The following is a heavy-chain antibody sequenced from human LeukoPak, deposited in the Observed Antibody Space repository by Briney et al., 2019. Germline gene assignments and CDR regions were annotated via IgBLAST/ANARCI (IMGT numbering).Heavy chain of an antibody. D-gene: IGHD2-2*01. V-gene: IGHV3-30*02. Sequence: GGSLRLSCAASGFIFSSYAMHWVRQGPGKGLEWVAVIRYDGSNKYYADSVKGRFTISRDNSKNTLYLQMNSLRAEDTAVYYCAKARVVVVPAASIDYWGQGTLVTVSS. J-gene: IGHJ4*02. CDR3: AKARVVVVPAASIDY. CDR2: IRYDGSNK. CDR1: GFIFSSYA.